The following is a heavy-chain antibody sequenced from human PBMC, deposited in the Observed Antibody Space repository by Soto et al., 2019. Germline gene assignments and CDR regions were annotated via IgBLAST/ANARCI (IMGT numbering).Heavy chain of an antibody. CDR3: AKGRAGDGNRAAYPPVYYFDF. CDR2: INSSGGRA. Sequence: EAQLLESGGGLVQPGGSLRLSCAASGFTFSTYAMSWVRQAPGKGLEWVSTINSSGGRAYYADSVKGRFTISRDNSKNTLYLEMKSMTDGDTAVYYCAKGRAGDGNRAAYPPVYYFDFWGQGTLLTVSS. CDR1: GFTFSTYA. V-gene: IGHV3-23*01. D-gene: IGHD6-13*01. J-gene: IGHJ4*02.